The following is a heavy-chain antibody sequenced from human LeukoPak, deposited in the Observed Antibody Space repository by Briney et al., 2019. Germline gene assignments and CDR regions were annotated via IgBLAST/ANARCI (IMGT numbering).Heavy chain of an antibody. CDR3: ARGGSDTAMAHDY. CDR1: GFTFSNHW. D-gene: IGHD5-18*01. CDR2: INRDGSRT. J-gene: IGHJ4*02. Sequence: GGSLRLSCAASGFTFSNHWMHWVRQAPGKGLMWVSRINRDGSRTDYADSVKGRFTISRDDAKNTLYLQVNSLRAEDTAVYFCARGGSDTAMAHDYWGQGTLVTVSS. V-gene: IGHV3-74*01.